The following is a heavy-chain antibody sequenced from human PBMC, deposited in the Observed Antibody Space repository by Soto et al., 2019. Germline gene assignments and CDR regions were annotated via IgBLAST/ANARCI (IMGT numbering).Heavy chain of an antibody. CDR3: ARDRVYSSSSVVNWFDP. CDR1: GFTFSSYS. CDR2: ISSSSSYI. V-gene: IGHV3-21*01. J-gene: IGHJ5*02. D-gene: IGHD6-6*01. Sequence: EVQLVESGGGLVKPGGSLRLSCAASGFTFSSYSMNWVRQAPGKGLEWVSSISSSSSYIYYADSVKGRFTISRDNAKNSLDLQMNSLRAEDTAVYYCARDRVYSSSSVVNWFDPWGQGTLVTVSS.